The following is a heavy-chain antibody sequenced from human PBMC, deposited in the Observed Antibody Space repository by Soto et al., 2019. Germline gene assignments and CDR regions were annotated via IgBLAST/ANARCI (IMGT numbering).Heavy chain of an antibody. Sequence: ASVKVSCKASGYTFTSHYMHWVRQPPGQGLDWMGLINPRPGSTSYAQSFQVRVTMTRDTYTSTVFMDLISLRSEDTAIYYCATPSGYWGQGTLVTVSS. CDR2: INPRPGST. J-gene: IGHJ4*02. D-gene: IGHD3-10*01. CDR3: ATPSGY. CDR1: GYTFTSHY. V-gene: IGHV1-46*01.